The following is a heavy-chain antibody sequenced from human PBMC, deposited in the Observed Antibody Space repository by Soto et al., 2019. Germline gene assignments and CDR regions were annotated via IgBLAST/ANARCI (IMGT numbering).Heavy chain of an antibody. CDR1: GYSISSGYY. CDR2: IYHSGST. Sequence: PSENLSLTCAVSGYSISSGYYWGWIRQPPGKGLEWIGSIYHSGSTYYNPSLKSRVTISVDTSKNQFSLKLSSVTAADTAVYYCASDRSLRYFDWLFAQRWFGPWGQGTLVTVSS. CDR3: ASDRSLRYFDWLFAQRWFGP. D-gene: IGHD3-9*01. J-gene: IGHJ5*02. V-gene: IGHV4-38-2*01.